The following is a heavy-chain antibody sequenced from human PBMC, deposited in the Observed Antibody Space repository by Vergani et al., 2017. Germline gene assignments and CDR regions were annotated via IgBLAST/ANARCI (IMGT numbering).Heavy chain of an antibody. CDR1: GGSFSGYY. D-gene: IGHD3-16*01. Sequence: QVQLQQWGAGVVKPSGTLSLTCAVYGGSFSGYYWSWIRQLPGKGLEWIGEINHSGSTNYNPSLKSRVTISVDTSKNQFSLKLSSVTAADTAVYYCARGRGGYYYYMDVWGKGTTVTVSS. CDR3: ARGRGGYYYYMDV. V-gene: IGHV4-34*02. CDR2: INHSGST. J-gene: IGHJ6*03.